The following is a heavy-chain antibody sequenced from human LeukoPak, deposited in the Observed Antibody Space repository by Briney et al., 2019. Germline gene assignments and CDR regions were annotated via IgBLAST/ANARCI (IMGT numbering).Heavy chain of an antibody. Sequence: PSQTLSLTCTVSGGSISSGSYYWSWIRQPPGKGLEWIGEINHSGSTNYNPSLKSRVTISVGTSKNQFSLKLSSVTAADTAVYYCARGGPAEVGIAARGSFDYFDYWGQGTLVTVSS. J-gene: IGHJ4*02. CDR1: GGSISSGSYY. CDR2: INHSGST. V-gene: IGHV4-39*07. D-gene: IGHD6-6*01. CDR3: ARGGPAEVGIAARGSFDYFDY.